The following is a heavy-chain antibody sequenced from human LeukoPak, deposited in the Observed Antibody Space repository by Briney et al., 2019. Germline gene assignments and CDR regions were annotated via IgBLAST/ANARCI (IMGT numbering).Heavy chain of an antibody. J-gene: IGHJ4*02. D-gene: IGHD5-24*01. CDR1: GFTVSSNY. V-gene: IGHV3-53*01. Sequence: GGSLRLSCAASGFTVSSNYMSWVRQAPGKGLEWVSVIYSGGSTYYADSVKGRFTISRDNSKNTLYLQMNSLRAEDTAVYYCARDTAPLALETAGGYWGQGTLVTVSS. CDR3: ARDTAPLALETAGGY. CDR2: IYSGGST.